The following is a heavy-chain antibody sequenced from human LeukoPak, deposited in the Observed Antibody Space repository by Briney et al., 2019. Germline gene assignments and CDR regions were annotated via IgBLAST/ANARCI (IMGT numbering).Heavy chain of an antibody. Sequence: PGGSLRLSCAASGSTFSSYWMSWVRQAPGKGLEWVANIKQDGSEKYYVDSVKGRFTISRDNAKNSLYLQMNSLRAEDTAVYYCARTRYSRYYYYYMDVWGKGTTVTVSS. J-gene: IGHJ6*03. CDR3: ARTRYSRYYYYYMDV. CDR2: IKQDGSEK. CDR1: GSTFSSYW. V-gene: IGHV3-7*01. D-gene: IGHD4-11*01.